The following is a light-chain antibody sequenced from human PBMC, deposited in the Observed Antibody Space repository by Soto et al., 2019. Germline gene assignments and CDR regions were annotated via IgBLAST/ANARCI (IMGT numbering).Light chain of an antibody. CDR2: AAS. Sequence: DIQMTQSPSSLSASVGDRVTITCRASQSISSYLNWYQQKPGKAPKLLIYAASSLQSGVPSRFSGSGSGTDFTLTISSLQAEDFAIYYCQQANSFPLTFGGGTKVDIK. V-gene: IGKV1-39*01. J-gene: IGKJ4*01. CDR3: QQANSFPLT. CDR1: QSISSY.